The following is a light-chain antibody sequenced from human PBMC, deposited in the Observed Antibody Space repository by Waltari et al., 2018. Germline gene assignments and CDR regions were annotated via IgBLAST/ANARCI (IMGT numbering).Light chain of an antibody. CDR2: DVS. J-gene: IGLJ2*01. CDR3: SSSTSSNTLV. Sequence: QSALTQPASGCGSPGQSITTSCTGTSSYVGTYNYVSWYQHHPGKAPRLMIYDVSNQPFGVSNRFSGPQSGNTASRPISGLQAEDEADYSCSSSTSSNTLVFGGGTQLTVL. V-gene: IGLV2-14*03. CDR1: SSYVGTYNY.